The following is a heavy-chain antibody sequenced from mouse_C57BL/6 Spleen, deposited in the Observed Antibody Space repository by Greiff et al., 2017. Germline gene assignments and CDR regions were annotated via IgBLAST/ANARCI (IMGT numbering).Heavy chain of an antibody. V-gene: IGHV1-9*01. Sequence: QVQLQQSGAELMKPGASVKLSCTATGYTFTGYWIEWVKQRPGHGLEWIGEILPGSGCTNYNGKFKGKATFTADTSSNTAYMQLSSLTTEDSAIYYCAREPTIVRRYFDVWGTGTTVTVSS. J-gene: IGHJ1*03. CDR2: ILPGSGCT. D-gene: IGHD2-5*01. CDR1: GYTFTGYW. CDR3: AREPTIVRRYFDV.